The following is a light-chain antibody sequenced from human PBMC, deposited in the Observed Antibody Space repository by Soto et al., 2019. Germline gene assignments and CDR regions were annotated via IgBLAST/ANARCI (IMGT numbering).Light chain of an antibody. V-gene: IGKV1-17*03. J-gene: IGKJ4*01. CDR2: AAS. CDR1: QGIDNY. Sequence: DIQMTQSPSAMSASVGDRVTITCRASQGIDNYLAWFQQKPGKVPQRLIYAASTLQSGVPSRFSGSGSGREFTLTISSLQPEDFATYYCLQHRSYPLTFGGGTKVEIK. CDR3: LQHRSYPLT.